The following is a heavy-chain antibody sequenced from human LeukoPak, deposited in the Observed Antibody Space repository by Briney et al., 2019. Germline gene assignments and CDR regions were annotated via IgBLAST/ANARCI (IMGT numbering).Heavy chain of an antibody. CDR2: IIPIFGTA. J-gene: IGHJ4*02. Sequence: SVKVSCKASGGTFSSYAISWVRQAPGQGLEWMGGIIPIFGTANYAQKLQGRVTMTTDTSTSTAYMELRSLRSDDTAVYYCARNSGSSSPSGYWGQGTLVTVSS. V-gene: IGHV1-69*05. CDR1: GGTFSSYA. CDR3: ARNSGSSSPSGY. D-gene: IGHD1-26*01.